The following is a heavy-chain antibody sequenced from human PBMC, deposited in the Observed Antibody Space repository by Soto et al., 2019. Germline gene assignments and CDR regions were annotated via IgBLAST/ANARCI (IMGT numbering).Heavy chain of an antibody. V-gene: IGHV1-69*13. CDR3: ARDPIVGAYYFDF. J-gene: IGHJ4*02. Sequence: SAKASSEASGDTITSKSISSARQAPGQGLEWMGGIIPIYGTANYAQKLQGRVTITADESTSTAYMELSSLRSEDTAVYYCARDPIVGAYYFDFWGQGTLVTVSS. CDR1: GDTITSKS. CDR2: IIPIYGTA. D-gene: IGHD1-26*01.